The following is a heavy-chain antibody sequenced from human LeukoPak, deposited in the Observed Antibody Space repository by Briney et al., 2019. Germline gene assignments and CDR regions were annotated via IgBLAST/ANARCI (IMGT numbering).Heavy chain of an antibody. J-gene: IGHJ6*02. Sequence: SETLSLTCTVSGGSISSYYWSWIRQPPGKGLEXXXYIYYSGSTNYNPSLKSRVTISVDTSKNQFSLKLSSVTAADTAVYYCARDIRKSYCTNGVCYHNYYYYGMDVWGQGTTVTVSS. D-gene: IGHD2-8*01. CDR1: GGSISSYY. CDR2: IYYSGST. V-gene: IGHV4-59*01. CDR3: ARDIRKSYCTNGVCYHNYYYYGMDV.